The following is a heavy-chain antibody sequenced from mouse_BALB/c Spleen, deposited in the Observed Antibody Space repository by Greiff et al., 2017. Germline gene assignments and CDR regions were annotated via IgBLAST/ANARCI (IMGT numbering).Heavy chain of an antibody. J-gene: IGHJ4*01. Sequence: VQLQQSGPELVKPGASVKMSCKASGYTFTDYVISWVKQRTGQGLEWIGEIYPSDSYTNYNQKFKGKATLTVDKSSSTAYMQLSSLTSEDSAVYYCARRGYAYAMDYWGQGTSVTVSS. V-gene: IGHV1S45*01. CDR3: ARRGYAYAMDY. D-gene: IGHD2-14*01. CDR1: GYTFTDYV. CDR2: IYPSDSYT.